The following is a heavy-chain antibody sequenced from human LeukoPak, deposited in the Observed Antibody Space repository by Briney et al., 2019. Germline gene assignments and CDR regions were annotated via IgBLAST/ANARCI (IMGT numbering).Heavy chain of an antibody. CDR1: GGSISSYY. CDR2: IYYSGST. V-gene: IGHV4-59*01. Sequence: SEILSLTCTVSGGSISSYYWSWIRQPPGKGLEWIGYIYYSGSTNYNPSLKSRVTISVDTSKNQFSLKLSSVTAADTAVYYCARDKSRTYGSADAFDIWGQGTMVTVSS. CDR3: ARDKSRTYGSADAFDI. J-gene: IGHJ3*02. D-gene: IGHD3-10*01.